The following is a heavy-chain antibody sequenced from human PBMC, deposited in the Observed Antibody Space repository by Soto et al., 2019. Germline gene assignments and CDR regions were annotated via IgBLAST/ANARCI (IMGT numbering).Heavy chain of an antibody. J-gene: IGHJ2*01. CDR1: GFTFSSYG. Sequence: QVQLVESGGGVVQPGRSLRLSCATSGFTFSSYGMHWVRQGPGKGLEWVAVIWYDGTNQYYADSVNGRFTISGDDSKKPLYVQMHSPRAEDTAVYYWARGPMTTVTTWGDWYFDLCGRGSLVTVSS. CDR2: IWYDGTNQ. D-gene: IGHD4-17*01. CDR3: ARGPMTTVTTWGDWYFDL. V-gene: IGHV3-33*01.